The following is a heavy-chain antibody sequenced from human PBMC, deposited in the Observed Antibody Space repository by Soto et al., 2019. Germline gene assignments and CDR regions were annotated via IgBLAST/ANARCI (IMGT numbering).Heavy chain of an antibody. D-gene: IGHD3-10*01. J-gene: IGHJ4*02. CDR2: INSDGSTI. V-gene: IGHV3-74*03. CDR3: ACLPMPRGTCDF. CDR1: GFTFSSSW. Sequence: EVQLVESGGGLVQPGESLRLSCAASGFTFSSSWMHWVRQAPGKGLVWVSRINSDGSTIQYEDSVRGRFTISRDNAKNTLFLEVNSLTIEDTDVYFCACLPMPRGTCDFWGQGTLVTVSS.